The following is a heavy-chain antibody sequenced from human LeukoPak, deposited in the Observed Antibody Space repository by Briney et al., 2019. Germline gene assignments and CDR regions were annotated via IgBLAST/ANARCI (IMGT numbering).Heavy chain of an antibody. V-gene: IGHV3-23*01. J-gene: IGHJ4*02. D-gene: IGHD6-13*01. CDR2: ISGSGGST. CDR1: GFTFSSYA. Sequence: GGSLRLSCAASGFTFSSYAMSWVRQAPGKGLEWVSAISGSGGSTYYADSVKGRFTISRDNAKNSLYLQMNSLRAEDTAVYYCARDWAAAAGIFDYWGQGTLVTVSS. CDR3: ARDWAAAAGIFDY.